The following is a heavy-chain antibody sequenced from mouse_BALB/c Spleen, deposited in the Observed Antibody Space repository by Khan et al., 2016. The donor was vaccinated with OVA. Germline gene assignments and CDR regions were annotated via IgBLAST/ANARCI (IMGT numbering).Heavy chain of an antibody. CDR3: ARDGNYMDY. CDR2: IYHSGSI. D-gene: IGHD2-1*01. CDR1: GYSITSGYS. V-gene: IGHV3-1*02. Sequence: EVKLLESGPDLVKPSQSLSLTCTVTGYSITSGYSWHWIRQFPGNKLEWMGYIYHSGSINYNPYIKSRFSITRDTSKNLFFLQLNSVTTEDTATYYCARDGNYMDYWGQGTSVTVSS. J-gene: IGHJ4*01.